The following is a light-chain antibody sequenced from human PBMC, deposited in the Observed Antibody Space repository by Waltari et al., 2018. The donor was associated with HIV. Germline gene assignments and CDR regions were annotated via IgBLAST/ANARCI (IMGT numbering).Light chain of an antibody. CDR1: SSDVGGYNY. CDR3: SSYTSSSTPYV. CDR2: DVS. Sequence: QSALTQPASVSGSPRQSITIPCTGTSSDVGGYNYVSWYQQHPGKAPKLMIYDVSNRPSGLSDRFSGSKSGNTASLTISGLQAEDEADYYCSSYTSSSTPYVFGTGTKVTVL. J-gene: IGLJ1*01. V-gene: IGLV2-14*03.